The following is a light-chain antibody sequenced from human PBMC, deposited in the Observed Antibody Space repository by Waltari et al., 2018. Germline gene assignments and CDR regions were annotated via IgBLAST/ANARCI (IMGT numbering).Light chain of an antibody. V-gene: IGKV1-39*01. J-gene: IGKJ2*02. CDR1: QSISSY. CDR2: AAS. Sequence: DIQMTQSPSSLSASVGDRVTIICRASQSISSYLNWYQQKPGKAPKLLIYAASSLQSGVPSRFSVSGSGTDFTLTISSLQPEDFATYYCQQSYSTPRTFGQETKLEIK. CDR3: QQSYSTPRT.